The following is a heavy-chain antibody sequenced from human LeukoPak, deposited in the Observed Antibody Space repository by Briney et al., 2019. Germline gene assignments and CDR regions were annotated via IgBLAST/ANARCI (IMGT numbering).Heavy chain of an antibody. D-gene: IGHD5-24*01. Sequence: ASVKVSCKASGYTFTSYDSNWVRQATGQGREGMGWMNPNSGNTGYAQKSQGRVTMTRNTSISTAYMELSSLRSEDTAVYYCARVRMSRGTNIYYYYGMDVWGQGTTVTVSS. V-gene: IGHV1-8*01. CDR3: ARVRMSRGTNIYYYYGMDV. CDR1: GYTFTSYD. J-gene: IGHJ6*02. CDR2: MNPNSGNT.